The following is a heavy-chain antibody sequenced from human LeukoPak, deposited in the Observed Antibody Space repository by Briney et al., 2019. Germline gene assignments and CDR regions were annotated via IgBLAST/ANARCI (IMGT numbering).Heavy chain of an antibody. CDR1: GASITTTNFW. Sequence: SETLSLTCSVSGASITTTNFWWTWIRQSPGRGLEWIGYIHDRGSDKYNPALESRATLSVDTPKNQFSLKLSSVTAADTAVYYCARYGLVEFRNAFQYWGQGILVSVSS. CDR3: ARYGLVEFRNAFQY. CDR2: IHDRGSD. D-gene: IGHD6-6*01. J-gene: IGHJ1*01. V-gene: IGHV4-61*01.